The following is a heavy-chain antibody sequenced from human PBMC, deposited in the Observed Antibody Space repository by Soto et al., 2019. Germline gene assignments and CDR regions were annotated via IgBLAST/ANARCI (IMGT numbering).Heavy chain of an antibody. Sequence: PGGSLKLSCAASGFTFTRYSMNWVRQAPGKGLEWVSSISSTTNYIYYGDSMKGRFTISRDNAKNSLYLEMNSLRAEDTAVYYCARESEDLTSNFDYWGQGALVTVSS. J-gene: IGHJ4*02. CDR2: ISSTTNYI. V-gene: IGHV3-21*06. CDR3: ARESEDLTSNFDY. CDR1: GFTFTRYS.